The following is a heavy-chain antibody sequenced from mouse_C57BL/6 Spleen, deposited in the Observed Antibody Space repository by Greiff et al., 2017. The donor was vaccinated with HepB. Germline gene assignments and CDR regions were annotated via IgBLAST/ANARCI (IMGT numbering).Heavy chain of an antibody. Sequence: EVNVVESGEGLVKPGGSLKLSCAASGFTFSSYAMSWVRQTPEKRLEWVAYISSGGDYIYYADTVKGRFTISRDNARNTLYLQMSSLKSEDTAMYYCTRDKGYDGYSWYFDVWGTGTTVTVSS. V-gene: IGHV5-9-1*02. CDR1: GFTFSSYA. CDR2: ISSGGDYI. J-gene: IGHJ1*03. D-gene: IGHD2-3*01. CDR3: TRDKGYDGYSWYFDV.